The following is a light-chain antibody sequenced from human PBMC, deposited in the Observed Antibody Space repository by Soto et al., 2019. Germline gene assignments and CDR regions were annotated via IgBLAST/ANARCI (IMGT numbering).Light chain of an antibody. CDR1: QSVSSY. CDR2: DAS. V-gene: IGKV3-11*01. CDR3: QQRGNWPIFT. J-gene: IGKJ3*01. Sequence: EIVLTQSPATLSLSPEERATLSCRASQSVSSYLAWYQQKPGQAPRLLIYDASNRATGIPARFSGSGSGTDFTLTISSLEPEDFAVYYCQQRGNWPIFTFGPGTKVDIK.